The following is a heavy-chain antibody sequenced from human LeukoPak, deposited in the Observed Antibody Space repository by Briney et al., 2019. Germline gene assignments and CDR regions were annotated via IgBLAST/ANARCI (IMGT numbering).Heavy chain of an antibody. CDR3: ARKQQLAAFDY. CDR2: INHSGST. J-gene: IGHJ4*02. D-gene: IGHD6-13*01. Sequence: SETLSLTCAVYGGSFSGYYWSWIRQPPGKGLEWIGEINHSGSTNYNPSLKSRVTISVDTSENQFSLKLSSVTAADTAVYYCARKQQLAAFDYWGQGTLVTVSS. CDR1: GGSFSGYY. V-gene: IGHV4-34*01.